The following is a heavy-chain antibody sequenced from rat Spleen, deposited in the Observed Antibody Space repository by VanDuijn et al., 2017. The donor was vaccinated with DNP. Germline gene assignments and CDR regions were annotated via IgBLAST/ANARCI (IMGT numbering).Heavy chain of an antibody. Sequence: EVQLVESGGGLVQPGRSLKLSCAASGFTFSDYAMAWVRQVPGKGLEWVASITSSGGSTYYPDSVKGRFTISRDNAKNTLYLQMNSLRSEDTATYYCTRRTGTYYALDAWGQGTSVTVSS. V-gene: IGHV5S23*01. D-gene: IGHD1-4*01. CDR2: ITSSGGST. CDR1: GFTFSDYA. J-gene: IGHJ4*01. CDR3: TRRTGTYYALDA.